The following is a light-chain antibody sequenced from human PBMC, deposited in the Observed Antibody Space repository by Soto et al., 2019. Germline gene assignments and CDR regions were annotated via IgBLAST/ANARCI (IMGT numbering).Light chain of an antibody. Sequence: EIVLTQSPGTLSLSPGERATFSCRASQTVSQDYLAWFQHKPGQAPRLLMFSATSRAAGVSDRFSGSGSGTDFTLTISRLDPEDFAVYFCQQYGSSPQTFGQVTTVEIK. CDR2: SAT. V-gene: IGKV3-20*01. CDR1: QTVSQDY. CDR3: QQYGSSPQT. J-gene: IGKJ1*01.